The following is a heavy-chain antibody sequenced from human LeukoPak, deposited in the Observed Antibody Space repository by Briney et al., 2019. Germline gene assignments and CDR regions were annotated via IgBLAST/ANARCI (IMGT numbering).Heavy chain of an antibody. CDR1: GFSFDNSA. Sequence: LRLSCAASGFSFDNSAMHGVPRAPGKGLECVTVISYDGSSKYYADAARGRFTISRDNSKNTLYLQMSSLGLQDKAVYFCVEERDRPGYFRYWGQRTLVTVSS. J-gene: IGHJ4*02. D-gene: IGHD2-8*02. V-gene: IGHV3-30*06. CDR3: VEERDRPGYFRY. CDR2: ISYDGSSK.